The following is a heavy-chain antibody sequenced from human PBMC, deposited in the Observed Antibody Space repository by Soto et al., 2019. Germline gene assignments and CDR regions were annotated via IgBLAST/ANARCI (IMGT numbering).Heavy chain of an antibody. D-gene: IGHD3-22*01. J-gene: IGHJ4*02. CDR1: GGSISSYY. Sequence: SETLSLTCTVSGGSISSYYWSWIRQPPGKGLEWIGYIYYSGSTNYNPSLKSRVTISVETSKNQFSLKLSSVTAADTAVYYCAKYYYDSSGYYYDYWGQGTLVTVSS. CDR3: AKYYYDSSGYYYDY. CDR2: IYYSGST. V-gene: IGHV4-59*01.